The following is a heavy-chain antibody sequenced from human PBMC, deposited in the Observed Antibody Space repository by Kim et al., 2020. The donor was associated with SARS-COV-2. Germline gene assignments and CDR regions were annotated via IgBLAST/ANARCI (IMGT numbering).Heavy chain of an antibody. CDR3: ARQSPGLFRNMIVNAFDI. D-gene: IGHD3-22*01. J-gene: IGHJ3*02. V-gene: IGHV4-39*01. Sequence: KRRVTISVDTSKNQFSLKLSSVTAADTAVYFCARQSPGLFRNMIVNAFDIWGQGTMVTVSS.